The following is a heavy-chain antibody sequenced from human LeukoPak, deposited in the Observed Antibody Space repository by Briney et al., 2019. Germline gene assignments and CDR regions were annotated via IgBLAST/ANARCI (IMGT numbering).Heavy chain of an antibody. CDR3: ARDFPMVRGVLSY. D-gene: IGHD3-10*01. Sequence: GGSLRLSCVASGFTFSSYGMHWVRQAPGKGLEWVAVIWYDGSNKYYADSVKGRFTISRDNSKNTLYLQMNSLRAEDTAVYYCARDFPMVRGVLSYWGQGTLVTVSS. J-gene: IGHJ4*02. V-gene: IGHV3-33*08. CDR2: IWYDGSNK. CDR1: GFTFSSYG.